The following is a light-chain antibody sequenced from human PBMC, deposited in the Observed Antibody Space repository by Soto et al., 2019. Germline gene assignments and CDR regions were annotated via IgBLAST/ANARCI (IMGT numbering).Light chain of an antibody. V-gene: IGKV4-1*01. CDR3: HQYDSTPRT. J-gene: IGKJ1*01. CDR2: WAS. Sequence: DIVLTQSPDSLAVSLGERATINCKSSQSVLHSPTNNNYLAWYQKKPGQPPKLLIYWASTRESGVPDRFSGSRSGTDFTLTIVSLQAEDAAVYYCHQYDSTPRTFGQGTKVDIK. CDR1: QSVLHSPTNNNY.